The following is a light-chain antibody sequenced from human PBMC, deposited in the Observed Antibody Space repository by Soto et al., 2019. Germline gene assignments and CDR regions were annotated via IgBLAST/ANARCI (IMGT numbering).Light chain of an antibody. CDR1: LTVSGNY. CDR3: QQYNKWPPIT. Sequence: EIVLTPSPGTLSLSPVERVTLSCRASLTVSGNYLAWYQQKSGQAPRLVIYGASTRATGISDRFSASGSGTDFTLTISRLEPEDFAVYYCQQYNKWPPITFGQGTRLEIK. V-gene: IGKV3-20*01. CDR2: GAS. J-gene: IGKJ5*01.